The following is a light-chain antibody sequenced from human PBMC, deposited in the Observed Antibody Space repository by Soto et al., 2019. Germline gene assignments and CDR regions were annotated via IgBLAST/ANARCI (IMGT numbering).Light chain of an antibody. J-gene: IGLJ1*01. Sequence: QSVLTQPASVSGSPGQSISISCTGTTSDVGRYNYVSWYQQHPGKAPKLMIYDVSYRPSWVSNRFSGSKSGITASLTISGLQAEDEADSYCNSFTTSSTYVFGTGTKVTVL. V-gene: IGLV2-14*03. CDR2: DVS. CDR1: TSDVGRYNY. CDR3: NSFTTSSTYV.